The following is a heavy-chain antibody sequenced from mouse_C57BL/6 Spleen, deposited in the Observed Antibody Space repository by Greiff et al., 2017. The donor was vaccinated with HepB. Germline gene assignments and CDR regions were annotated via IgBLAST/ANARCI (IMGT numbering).Heavy chain of an antibody. V-gene: IGHV1-54*01. Sequence: VQLQQSGAELVRPGTSVKVSCKASGYAFTNYLIEWVKQRPGQGLEWIGVINPGSGGTNYNEKFKGKATLTADKSSSTAYMQLSSLTSEDSAVYFCARGPANWDPFDYWGQGTTLTVSS. J-gene: IGHJ2*01. CDR1: GYAFTNYL. D-gene: IGHD4-1*01. CDR3: ARGPANWDPFDY. CDR2: INPGSGGT.